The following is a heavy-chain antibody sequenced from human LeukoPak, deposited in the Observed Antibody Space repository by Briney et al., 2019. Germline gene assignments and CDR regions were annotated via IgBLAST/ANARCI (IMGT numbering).Heavy chain of an antibody. Sequence: PSQTLSLTCTVSGGSISSGNYYWSWIRQPAGKGLEWIGRIYTSGSTNYNPSLKSRVTISVDTSKNQFSLKLSSVTATDTAVYYCARGGGEFGETKFDYWGQGTLVTVSS. V-gene: IGHV4-61*02. CDR3: ARGGGEFGETKFDY. CDR2: IYTSGST. CDR1: GGSISSGNYY. J-gene: IGHJ4*02. D-gene: IGHD3-10*01.